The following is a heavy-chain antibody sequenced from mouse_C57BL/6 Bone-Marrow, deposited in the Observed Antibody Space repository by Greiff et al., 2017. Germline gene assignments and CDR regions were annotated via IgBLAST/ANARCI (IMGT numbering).Heavy chain of an antibody. CDR1: GFNIKNTY. CDR3: APYYYGSSPWFAY. Sequence: VQLQQSVAELVRPGASVKLSCTASGFNIKNTYMHWVKQRPEQGLEWIGRIDPANGNTKYAPKFQGKATITADTSSNTAYLQLSSLTSEDTAIYYCAPYYYGSSPWFAYWGQGTLVTVSA. J-gene: IGHJ3*01. V-gene: IGHV14-3*01. CDR2: IDPANGNT. D-gene: IGHD1-1*01.